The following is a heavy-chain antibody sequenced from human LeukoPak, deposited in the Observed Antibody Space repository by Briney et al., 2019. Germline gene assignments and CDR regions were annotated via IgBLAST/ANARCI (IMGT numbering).Heavy chain of an antibody. CDR1: GFTFRSYD. V-gene: IGHV3-13*01. CDR2: IGTAGEV. D-gene: IGHD1-1*01. Sequence: PGGSLRLSCAASGFTFRSYDMHWVRQATGKGLEWVSGIGTAGEVYYPGSVKGRFTISRDNSKNTLYLQMNSLRAEDTALYYCAKGLERESRLDSWGQGTLVTVSS. J-gene: IGHJ4*02. CDR3: AKGLERESRLDS.